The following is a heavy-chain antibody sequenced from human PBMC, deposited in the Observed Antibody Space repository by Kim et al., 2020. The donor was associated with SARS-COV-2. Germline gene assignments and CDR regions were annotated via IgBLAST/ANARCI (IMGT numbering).Heavy chain of an antibody. CDR3: TIIPATTLAFWDAFDI. V-gene: IGHV3-73*01. J-gene: IGHJ3*02. D-gene: IGHD1-1*01. Sequence: GGSLRLSCAASGFTFSGSPLHWVLQASWKGLEWVGRIRSKANSYATGYAASVKGRFTISRDDSNKTAYLEMSGLKTEDTALYYCTIIPATTLAFWDAFDIWGQGAMVSVSS. CDR2: IRSKANSYAT. CDR1: GFTFSGSP.